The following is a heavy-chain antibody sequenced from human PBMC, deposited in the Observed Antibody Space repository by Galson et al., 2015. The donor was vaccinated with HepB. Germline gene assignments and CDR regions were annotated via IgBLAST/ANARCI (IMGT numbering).Heavy chain of an antibody. V-gene: IGHV3-30*04. Sequence: SLRLSCAASGFTFSSYAMHWVRQAPGKGLEWVAVISYDGSNKYYADSVKGRFTISRDNSKNTLYLQMNSLRAEDTAVYYCARDPLYRRLIAVAGSNAFDIWGQGTMVTVSS. D-gene: IGHD6-19*01. J-gene: IGHJ3*02. CDR3: ARDPLYRRLIAVAGSNAFDI. CDR1: GFTFSSYA. CDR2: ISYDGSNK.